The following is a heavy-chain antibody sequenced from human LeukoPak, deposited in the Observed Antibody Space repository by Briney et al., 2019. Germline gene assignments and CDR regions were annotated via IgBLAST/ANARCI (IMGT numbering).Heavy chain of an antibody. Sequence: GGSLRLSCAASGFTFSSYSMNWVRQAQGKGREWVSSISSSSSYIYYADPVKGRFTISRDNAKNSLYLQMNGLRAEDTAVYYCARDRIPGGAAFDYWGQGTLVTVSS. J-gene: IGHJ4*02. CDR2: ISSSSSYI. V-gene: IGHV3-21*01. CDR3: ARDRIPGGAAFDY. D-gene: IGHD2-15*01. CDR1: GFTFSSYS.